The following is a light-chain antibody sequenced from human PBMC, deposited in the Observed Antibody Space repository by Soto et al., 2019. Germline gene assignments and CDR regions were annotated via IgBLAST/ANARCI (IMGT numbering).Light chain of an antibody. CDR3: QQYYSYPWT. CDR1: QSISYW. J-gene: IGKJ1*01. Sequence: DIQMTQSPSTLSASVGDRVTITCRASQSISYWLAWYQQKPGKAPKLLIYKASSLKSGVPSWFTGSGFGTEFTLTISSLQPDDFATYYCQQYYSYPWTFGQGTRVELK. CDR2: KAS. V-gene: IGKV1-5*03.